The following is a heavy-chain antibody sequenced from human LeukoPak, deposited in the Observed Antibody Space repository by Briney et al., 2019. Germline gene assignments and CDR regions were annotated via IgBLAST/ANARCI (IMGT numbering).Heavy chain of an antibody. CDR2: ISGSSSYI. J-gene: IGHJ4*02. CDR1: GFTFSSYS. Sequence: PGGSLRLSCAASGFTFSSYSMNWVRQAPGKGLEWVSSISGSSSYIYYADSVKGRFTISRHNAKNTLYLQMNSLRADDTAVYFCARGSGVTPDYWGQGTLVTVSS. CDR3: ARGSGVTPDY. V-gene: IGHV3-21*01. D-gene: IGHD2-21*02.